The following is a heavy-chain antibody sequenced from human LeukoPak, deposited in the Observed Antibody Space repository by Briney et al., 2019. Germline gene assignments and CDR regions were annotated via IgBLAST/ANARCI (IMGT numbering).Heavy chain of an antibody. Sequence: ASVKVSCKASGGTFSSYAISWVRQAPGQGLEWMGGIIPIFGTANYAQKFQGRVTITADESTSTAYMELSSLRSEDTAVYYCARVGCSSGWYTYFDYWGQGTLVTVSS. V-gene: IGHV1-69*13. D-gene: IGHD6-19*01. CDR1: GGTFSSYA. CDR3: ARVGCSSGWYTYFDY. J-gene: IGHJ4*02. CDR2: IIPIFGTA.